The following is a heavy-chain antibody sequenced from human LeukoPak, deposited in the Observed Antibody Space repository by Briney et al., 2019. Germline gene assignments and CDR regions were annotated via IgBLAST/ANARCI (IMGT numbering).Heavy chain of an antibody. V-gene: IGHV3-23*01. CDR2: ISDSGSKT. Sequence: ESGGSLRLSCAASGFTFRSYAMSWVRQAPGKGLEWVSGISDSGSKTDYAGSVKGRFSISRDNSRSTLYLQMKSLRAEDTAVYYCAKGLFRGGFYYPFDFWGQGTLVTVSS. CDR3: AKGLFRGGFYYPFDF. CDR1: GFTFRSYA. J-gene: IGHJ4*02. D-gene: IGHD3-22*01.